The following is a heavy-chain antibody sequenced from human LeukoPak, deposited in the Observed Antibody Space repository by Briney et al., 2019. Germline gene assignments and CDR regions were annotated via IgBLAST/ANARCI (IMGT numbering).Heavy chain of an antibody. Sequence: SETLSLTRTVSGGSISSYYWSWIRQPPGKGLEWIGYMYYSGSTNYNPSLKSRVTISVDTSKNRFSLRLSSVTAADMAVYYCTRAVNVEYTGMDVWGQGTTVTVSS. CDR3: TRAVNVEYTGMDV. CDR2: MYYSGST. V-gene: IGHV4-59*01. CDR1: GGSISSYY. J-gene: IGHJ6*02. D-gene: IGHD1-1*01.